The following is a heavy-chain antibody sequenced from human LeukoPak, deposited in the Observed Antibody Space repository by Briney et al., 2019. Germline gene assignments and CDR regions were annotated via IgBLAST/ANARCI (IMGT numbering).Heavy chain of an antibody. CDR2: IYTSGST. D-gene: IGHD5-12*01. CDR1: GGSISSGSYY. CDR3: ARGLRFPYYMDV. V-gene: IGHV4-61*02. Sequence: TSETLSLTCTVSGGSISSGSYYWSWIRQPAGKGLEWIGRIYTSGSTNYNPSLKSRVTISVDTSKNQFSLKLSSVTAADTAVYYCARGLRFPYYMDVWGKGTTVTVSS. J-gene: IGHJ6*03.